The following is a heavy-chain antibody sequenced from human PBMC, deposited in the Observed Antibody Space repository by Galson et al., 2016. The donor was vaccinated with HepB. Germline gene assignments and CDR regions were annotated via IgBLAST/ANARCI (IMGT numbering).Heavy chain of an antibody. CDR2: IIPSFGTP. CDR3: ARRTYDRSGSFYVYFAMDR. Sequence: SVKVSCKASGGTFSTYAISWVRQAPGQGLEWMGGIIPSFGTPNYAQKFRGRVTITADESTRTAYMELRSLRSEDPAVYYCARRTYDRSGSFYVYFAMDRWGQGTAFTVSS. J-gene: IGHJ6*02. CDR1: GGTFSTYA. D-gene: IGHD3-22*01. V-gene: IGHV1-69*13.